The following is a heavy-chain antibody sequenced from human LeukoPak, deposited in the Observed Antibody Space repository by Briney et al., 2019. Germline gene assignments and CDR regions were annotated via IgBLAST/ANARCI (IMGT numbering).Heavy chain of an antibody. J-gene: IGHJ3*02. D-gene: IGHD1-26*01. V-gene: IGHV4-39*01. CDR2: IYYSGST. Sequence: SESPSLTCTVSVGSISSISYYWGWIRQPPGRGLEWIGCIYYSGSTYYKPSLKSRVTISVDASKNQFSLRLSSVAAADTAVYYCARRIGNAFDIWGQGTMVTVSS. CDR1: VGSISSISYY. CDR3: ARRIGNAFDI.